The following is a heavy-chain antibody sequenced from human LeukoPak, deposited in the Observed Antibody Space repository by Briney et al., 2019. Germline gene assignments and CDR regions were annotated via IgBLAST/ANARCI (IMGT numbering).Heavy chain of an antibody. Sequence: PGGSLRLSCAASGFTFSHYAMSWVRQIPGKGLDWVSSISGYSGRTYYTDSVKGRFTISRDNFNNTLYLQMSSLRAEDTALYYCAKFLGGDEKVDAFDAWGPGTRVTVSS. J-gene: IGHJ3*01. CDR2: ISGYSGRT. CDR1: GFTFSHYA. D-gene: IGHD5-12*01. V-gene: IGHV3-23*01. CDR3: AKFLGGDEKVDAFDA.